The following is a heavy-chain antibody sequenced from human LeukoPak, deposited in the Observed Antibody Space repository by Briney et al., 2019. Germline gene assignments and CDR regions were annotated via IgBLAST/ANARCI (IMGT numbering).Heavy chain of an antibody. Sequence: PSETLSLTCTVSGGSISSSSHYWGWIRQPPGKGLEWIGSIYYSGSTYYNPSLKSRVTISVDTSKNQFSLKLSSVTAADTAVYYCARSPGAAGPLGYWGQGTLVTVSS. D-gene: IGHD6-13*01. CDR1: GGSISSSSHY. CDR3: ARSPGAAGPLGY. J-gene: IGHJ4*02. V-gene: IGHV4-39*01. CDR2: IYYSGST.